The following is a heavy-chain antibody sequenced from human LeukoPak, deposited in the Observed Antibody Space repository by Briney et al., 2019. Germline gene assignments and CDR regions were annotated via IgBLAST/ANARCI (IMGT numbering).Heavy chain of an antibody. D-gene: IGHD2-2*01. V-gene: IGHV4-59*01. Sequence: SETLSLTCTVSGGSISGYYWSWIRQPPGKGLEWIGYIYYSGSTNYNPSLKSRVTISVDRSKNQFSLKLSSVTAADTAVYHCARVTCSSTSCYYYYGMDVWGQGTTVTVSS. CDR1: GGSISGYY. J-gene: IGHJ6*02. CDR3: ARVTCSSTSCYYYYGMDV. CDR2: IYYSGST.